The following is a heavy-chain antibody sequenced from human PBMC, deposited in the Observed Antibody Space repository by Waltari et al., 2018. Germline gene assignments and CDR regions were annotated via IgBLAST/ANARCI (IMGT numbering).Heavy chain of an antibody. Sequence: QVQLQQWGAGLLKPSETLSLTCAVYGGSFSGYYWSWIRQPPGKGLEWIGETNQSGSTNYNPSLKRGVTISVDTSKNQFSLKLSSVTAADTAVYYCARVVGYCSGGSCPRYYYYYYGMDVWGQGTTVTVSS. CDR2: TNQSGST. J-gene: IGHJ6*02. CDR3: ARVVGYCSGGSCPRYYYYYYGMDV. CDR1: GGSFSGYY. D-gene: IGHD2-15*01. V-gene: IGHV4-34*01.